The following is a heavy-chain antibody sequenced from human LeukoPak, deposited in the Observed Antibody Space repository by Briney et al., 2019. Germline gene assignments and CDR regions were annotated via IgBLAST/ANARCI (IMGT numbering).Heavy chain of an antibody. V-gene: IGHV4-30-2*05. D-gene: IGHD3-10*01. CDR3: ARDKVGEYYYYYYGMDV. CDR1: GGSISSSSYY. Sequence: PSETLSLTCTVSGGSISSSSYYWGWIRQPPGKGLEWIGYIYHSGSTYYNPSLKSRVTISVDTSKNQFSLKLSSVTAADTAVYYCARDKVGEYYYYYYGMDVWGQGTTVTVSS. CDR2: IYHSGST. J-gene: IGHJ6*02.